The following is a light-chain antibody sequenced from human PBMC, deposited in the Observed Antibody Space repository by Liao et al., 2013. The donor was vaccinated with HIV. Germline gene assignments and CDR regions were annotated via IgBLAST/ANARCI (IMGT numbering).Light chain of an antibody. CDR2: HAS. CDR3: QLWDSSSDHPYV. CDR1: KIGSES. J-gene: IGLJ1*01. V-gene: IGLV3-21*01. Sequence: SYVLTQPASVSVAPGNTATITCGGGKIGSESVHWYQQRPGQAPVLLIYHASDRPSGIPERFSGSNSGNTATLTISRVEPGDEADYYCQLWDSSSDHPYVFGTGTQVTVL.